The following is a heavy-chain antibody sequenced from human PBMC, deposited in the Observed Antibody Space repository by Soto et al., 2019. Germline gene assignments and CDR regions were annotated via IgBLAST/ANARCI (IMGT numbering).Heavy chain of an antibody. Sequence: QVQLVESGGGVVQPGRSLRLSCAASGSSFSSYGIHWVRQLPGKGLGWVAVISYDGTYKHYADSVKGRFTFSRDNSKNTVYLEMNSLRAEDTAGYYCAKDRGYYSSGWPFYWGQGTLVTVSS. J-gene: IGHJ4*02. D-gene: IGHD6-25*01. CDR3: AKDRGYYSSGWPFY. V-gene: IGHV3-30*18. CDR2: ISYDGTYK. CDR1: GSSFSSYG.